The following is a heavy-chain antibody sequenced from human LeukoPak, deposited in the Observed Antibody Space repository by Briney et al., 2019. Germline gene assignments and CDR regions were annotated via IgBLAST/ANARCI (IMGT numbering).Heavy chain of an antibody. V-gene: IGHV3-23*01. CDR3: AREGTCYDSSGYFVS. D-gene: IGHD3-22*01. J-gene: IGHJ4*02. CDR2: ISGSGGRT. CDR1: GFTFSSFA. Sequence: QPGGSLRLSCAASGFTFSSFAMTWVRQAPGEGLEWVSVISGSGGRTYYADSVKGRFTLSRDNSNNTLYLEMSSLRAEDTAVYYCAREGTCYDSSGYFVSWGQGTLVTVSS.